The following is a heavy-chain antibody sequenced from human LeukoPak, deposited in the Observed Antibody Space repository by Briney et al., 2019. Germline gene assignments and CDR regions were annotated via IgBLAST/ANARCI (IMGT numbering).Heavy chain of an antibody. D-gene: IGHD3-22*01. Sequence: PSETLSLTCGVSGDSISSLSYFWVWIRQPPGMGLEWIGNIYFNGITYYNPSLKSRVTISTDTSKNQLSLRLTSVTAADTAVYYCAGVKYYDSSGSPRYYGMDVWGQGTTVIVSS. J-gene: IGHJ6*02. CDR3: AGVKYYDSSGSPRYYGMDV. CDR2: IYFNGIT. CDR1: GDSISSLSYF. V-gene: IGHV4-39*07.